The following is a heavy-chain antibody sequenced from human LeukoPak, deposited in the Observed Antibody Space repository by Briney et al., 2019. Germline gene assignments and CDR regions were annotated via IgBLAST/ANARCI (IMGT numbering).Heavy chain of an antibody. V-gene: IGHV3-64D*06. CDR1: GFTFTSYA. CDR3: VKKRGIDY. J-gene: IGHJ4*02. Sequence: GGSLRLSCSVSGFTFTSYAMHWVRQAPGKGLQYVSSISSNGGTTYYAASVKGRFTISRDNSKNTLYLQMISLRAEDTAVYYCVKKRGIDYGGQGPLVTVPS. CDR2: ISSNGGTT.